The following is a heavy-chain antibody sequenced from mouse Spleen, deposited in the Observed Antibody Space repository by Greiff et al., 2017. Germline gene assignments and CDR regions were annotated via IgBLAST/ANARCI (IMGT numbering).Heavy chain of an antibody. V-gene: IGHV2-6*01. CDR3: ASVTGVFAY. Sequence: SGFSLTSYGVDWVRQSPGKGLEWLGVIWGGGSTNYNSALKSRLSISKDNSKSQVFLKMNSLQTDDTAMYYCASVTGVFAYWGQGTLVTVSA. CDR2: IWGGGST. D-gene: IGHD4-1*01. J-gene: IGHJ3*01. CDR1: GFSLTSYG.